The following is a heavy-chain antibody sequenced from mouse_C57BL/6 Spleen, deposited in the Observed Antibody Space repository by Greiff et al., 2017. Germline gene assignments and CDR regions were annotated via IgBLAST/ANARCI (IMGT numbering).Heavy chain of an antibody. J-gene: IGHJ2*01. CDR3: ARDRYGKNGTDY. D-gene: IGHD2-1*01. Sequence: DVKLVESGGGLVKPGGSLKLSCAASGFTFSSYAMSWVRQTPEKRLEWVATISDGGSYTYYPDNVKGRFTISRDNAKNNLYLQMSHLKSEDTAMYYCARDRYGKNGTDYWGQGTTLTVSS. CDR2: ISDGGSYT. V-gene: IGHV5-4*01. CDR1: GFTFSSYA.